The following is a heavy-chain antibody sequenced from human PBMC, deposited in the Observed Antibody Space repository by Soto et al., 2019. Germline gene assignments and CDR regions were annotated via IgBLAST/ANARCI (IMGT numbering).Heavy chain of an antibody. CDR3: ARGAYGSGSYYLDY. Sequence: EVQLVESGGGLVQPGGSLRLSCAASGFTVSSNYMSWVRQAPGEGLEWVSVIYSGGSTYYADSVKGRFTISRDNSKNTRYLQMNSLRAEDTAVYYCARGAYGSGSYYLDYWGQGTLVTVSS. V-gene: IGHV3-66*01. CDR1: GFTVSSNY. J-gene: IGHJ4*02. CDR2: IYSGGST. D-gene: IGHD3-10*01.